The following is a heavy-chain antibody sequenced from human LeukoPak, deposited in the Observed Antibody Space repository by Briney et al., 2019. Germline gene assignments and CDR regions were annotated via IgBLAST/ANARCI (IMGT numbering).Heavy chain of an antibody. J-gene: IGHJ6*03. CDR1: GYSISSGYY. V-gene: IGHV4-38-2*02. Sequence: SETLSLTCTVSGYSISSGYYWGWIRQPPGKGLEWIGSIYHSGSTYYNPSLKSRVTISVDTSKNQFSLKLSSVTAADTAVYYCARIYYGSGSYYNYYMDVWGKGTTVTVSS. CDR3: ARIYYGSGSYYNYYMDV. D-gene: IGHD3-10*01. CDR2: IYHSGST.